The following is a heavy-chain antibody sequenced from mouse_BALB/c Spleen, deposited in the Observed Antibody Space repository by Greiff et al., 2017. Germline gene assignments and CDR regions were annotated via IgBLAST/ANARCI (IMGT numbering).Heavy chain of an antibody. CDR1: GFSLTSYG. D-gene: IGHD2-4*01. V-gene: IGHV2-9*02. CDR2: IWAGGST. CDR3: ARAATMITTWAMDY. J-gene: IGHJ4*01. Sequence: VQLQQSGPGLVAPSQSLSITCTVSGFSLTSYGVHWVRQPPGKGLEWLGVIWAGGSTNYNSALMSRLSISKDNSKSQVFLKMNSLQTDDTAMYYCARAATMITTWAMDYWGQGTSVTVSS.